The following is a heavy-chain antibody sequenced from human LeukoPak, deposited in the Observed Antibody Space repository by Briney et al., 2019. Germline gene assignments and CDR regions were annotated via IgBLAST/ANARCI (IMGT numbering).Heavy chain of an antibody. CDR1: GYSFTDYY. V-gene: IGHV1-2*02. CDR3: AKVGALAGFGWGDFDY. Sequence: ASVKVSCKASGYSFTDYYLHWVRQTPGQGLEWMGWINPNSGDTNYAQKFQARVTMTRDTSISTVYMDFSRLRSDDTAFYYCAKVGALAGFGWGDFDYWGQGTLVTVSS. CDR2: INPNSGDT. J-gene: IGHJ4*02. D-gene: IGHD6-19*01.